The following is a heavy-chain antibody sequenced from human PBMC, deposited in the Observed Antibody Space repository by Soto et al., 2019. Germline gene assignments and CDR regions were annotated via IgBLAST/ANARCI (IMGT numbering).Heavy chain of an antibody. V-gene: IGHV6-1*01. J-gene: IGHJ4*02. Sequence: PSRGLEWLGRTYYRSKWYNDYAVSVKSRITINPDTSKNQFSLQLNSVTPEDTAVYYCARATFTNPSYFDYWGQGTLVTVSS. D-gene: IGHD2-2*01. CDR3: ARATFTNPSYFDY. CDR2: TYYRSKWYN.